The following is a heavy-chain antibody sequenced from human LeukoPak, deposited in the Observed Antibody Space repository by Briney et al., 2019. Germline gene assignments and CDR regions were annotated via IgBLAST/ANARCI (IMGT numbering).Heavy chain of an antibody. J-gene: IGHJ5*02. D-gene: IGHD1-1*01. CDR2: INPKSGGT. CDR1: GYTFTGYY. V-gene: IGHV1-2*02. Sequence: ASVKVSCKASGYTFTGYYMHWVRQAPGQGLEWMGWINPKSGGTNYEQKFQGRVIMTRDTSISTAYMELSRLTSDDTAVYYCARRMTTANNWFDPWGQGTLVTVSS. CDR3: ARRMTTANNWFDP.